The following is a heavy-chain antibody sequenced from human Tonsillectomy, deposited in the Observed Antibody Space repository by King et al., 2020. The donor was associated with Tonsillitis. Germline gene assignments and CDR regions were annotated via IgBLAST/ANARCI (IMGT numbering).Heavy chain of an antibody. CDR2: ISYDGSNK. D-gene: IGHD4-17*01. CDR1: GFTFSSYG. CDR3: AKDTWFRGYYGDYNFDY. Sequence: VQLVESGGGVVQPGRSLRLSCAASGFTFSSYGMHWVRQAPGKGLEWVSVISYDGSNKYYADSVKGRFTISRDSSKNTLYLQMNSLRAEDTAMYYCAKDTWFRGYYGDYNFDYWGQGTLVTVSS. J-gene: IGHJ4*02. V-gene: IGHV3-30*18.